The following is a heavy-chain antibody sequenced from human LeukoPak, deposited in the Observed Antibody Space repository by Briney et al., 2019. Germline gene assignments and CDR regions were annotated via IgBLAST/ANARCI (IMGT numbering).Heavy chain of an antibody. CDR3: ARVDFDWLSRSYYFDY. Sequence: ASVKVSCKVSGYTLTELSMHWVRQAPGKGLEWMGGFDPEDGETIYAQKFQGRVTMTRNTSISTAYMELSSLRSEDTAVYYCARVDFDWLSRSYYFDYWGQGTLVTVSS. J-gene: IGHJ4*02. CDR2: FDPEDGET. D-gene: IGHD3-9*01. V-gene: IGHV1-24*01. CDR1: GYTLTELS.